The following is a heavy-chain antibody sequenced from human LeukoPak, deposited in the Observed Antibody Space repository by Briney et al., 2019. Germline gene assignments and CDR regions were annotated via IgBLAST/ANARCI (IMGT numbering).Heavy chain of an antibody. CDR3: ARGGIDFWRGYYAREFYY. J-gene: IGHJ4*02. Sequence: GESLKISCKGSGYSFTSYWIGWVRQMPGKGLEWMGIIYPGDSDTRYSRSFQGQVTISADKSISTAYLQWSSLKASDTAMYYCARGGIDFWRGYYAREFYYWGQGTLVTVSS. CDR1: GYSFTSYW. CDR2: IYPGDSDT. V-gene: IGHV5-51*01. D-gene: IGHD3-3*01.